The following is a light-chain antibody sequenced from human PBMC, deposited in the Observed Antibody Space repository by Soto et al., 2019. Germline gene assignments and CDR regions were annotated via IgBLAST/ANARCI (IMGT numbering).Light chain of an antibody. J-gene: IGKJ5*01. V-gene: IGKV1-39*01. CDR2: AAS. CDR3: QQSYSNSPT. Sequence: IQMTQSPSSLSASVGDRVTITCRASQSISIYLNWYQQKPGKAPELLIYAASGLQSGVPSRFRGSGSGTDFTLTISSLQPEDFATYHCQQSYSNSPTFGQGTRLEI. CDR1: QSISIY.